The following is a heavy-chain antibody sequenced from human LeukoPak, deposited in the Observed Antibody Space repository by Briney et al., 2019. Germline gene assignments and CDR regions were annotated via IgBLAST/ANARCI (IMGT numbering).Heavy chain of an antibody. CDR2: IYYSGST. Sequence: PSETLSLTCTVSGGSISSGGYYWSWIRQHPGKGLEWIGYIYYSGSTYYNPSLKGRVTISVDTSKNQFSLKLSSVTAADTAVYYCARDGRDGYNLYFLFDYWGQGTLVTVSS. J-gene: IGHJ4*02. D-gene: IGHD5-24*01. V-gene: IGHV4-31*03. CDR3: ARDGRDGYNLYFLFDY. CDR1: GGSISSGGYY.